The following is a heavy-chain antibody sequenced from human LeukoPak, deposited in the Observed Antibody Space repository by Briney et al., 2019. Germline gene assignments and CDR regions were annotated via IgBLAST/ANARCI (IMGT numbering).Heavy chain of an antibody. CDR2: IYYSGST. CDR3: ARSSSYDSSGIDY. J-gene: IGHJ4*02. Sequence: SETLSLTCTVSGGSISSYYWSWIRQPPGKGLEWIGYIYYSGSTNYNPSLKSRVTMSVDTSKNQFSLKLSSVTAADTAVYYCARSSSYDSSGIDYWGQGTLVTVSS. D-gene: IGHD3-22*01. V-gene: IGHV4-59*08. CDR1: GGSISSYY.